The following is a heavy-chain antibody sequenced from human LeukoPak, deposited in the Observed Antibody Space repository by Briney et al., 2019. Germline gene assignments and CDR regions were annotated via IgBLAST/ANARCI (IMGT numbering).Heavy chain of an antibody. CDR2: SYPGDSDT. CDR1: GYSFTSYW. D-gene: IGHD3-3*01. Sequence: GESLKISCKGSGYSFTSYWIGWVRQMPGKGLEWMGISYPGDSDTRYSPSFQGQVTISADKSISTAYLQWSSLKASDTAMYYCARRAVSGYYTPYYFDYWGQGTLVTVSS. J-gene: IGHJ4*02. V-gene: IGHV5-51*01. CDR3: ARRAVSGYYTPYYFDY.